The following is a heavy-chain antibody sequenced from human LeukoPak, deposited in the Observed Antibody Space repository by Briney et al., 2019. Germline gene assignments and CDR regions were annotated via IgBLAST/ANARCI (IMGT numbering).Heavy chain of an antibody. CDR3: AKVVSSWNVDY. D-gene: IGHD6-13*01. V-gene: IGHV3-NL1*01. CDR2: ISRGGDDI. CDR1: GFTFSSYS. J-gene: IGHJ4*02. Sequence: PGGSLRLSCAASGFTFSSYSMNWVRQAPGKGLEWVSVISRGGDDIYYADSVKGRFTISRDNSKNTLYLQMNSLRAEDTAVYYCAKVVSSWNVDYWGQGTLVTVSS.